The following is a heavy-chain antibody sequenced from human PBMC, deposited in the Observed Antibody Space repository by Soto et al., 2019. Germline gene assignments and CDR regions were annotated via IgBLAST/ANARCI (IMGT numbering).Heavy chain of an antibody. V-gene: IGHV3-74*01. Sequence: EVQLVESGGGLVQPGGSLRLSCTASGFTFSTHWMHWVRQAPGKGLVWVSRVSSDGTNTIYADSVKGRFTISRDNARNTLYLQMNSLSVEDTAVYYCASSPLQSGYWGQGTLVPVSS. CDR1: GFTFSTHW. CDR2: VSSDGTNT. J-gene: IGHJ4*02. CDR3: ASSPLQSGY. D-gene: IGHD4-4*01.